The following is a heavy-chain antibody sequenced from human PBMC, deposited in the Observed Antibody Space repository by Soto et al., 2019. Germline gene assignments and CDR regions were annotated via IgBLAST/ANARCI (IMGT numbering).Heavy chain of an antibody. D-gene: IGHD3-10*01. CDR2: IYPGDSDA. CDR1: GYTFSKYW. J-gene: IGHJ4*02. Sequence: PVESLKISCNGSGYTFSKYWIGWVRQTPGKGLEWMGMIYPGDSDARYSPSFEGQVTFSADKSISTAYLQWSSLKASDTAIYYCARQGGEYNTMSDYWGQGTLVTVSS. V-gene: IGHV5-51*01. CDR3: ARQGGEYNTMSDY.